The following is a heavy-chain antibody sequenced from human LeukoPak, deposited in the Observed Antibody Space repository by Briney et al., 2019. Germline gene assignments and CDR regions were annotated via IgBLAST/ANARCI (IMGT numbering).Heavy chain of an antibody. CDR2: IYTNTGNP. V-gene: IGHV7-4-1*02. D-gene: IGHD5-24*01. CDR3: ARGGWLQFDTFDI. J-gene: IGHJ3*02. CDR1: GYTFINYG. Sequence: ASVKVSCKASGYTFINYGISWVRQAPGQGLEWMGWIYTNTGNPTYAQGFTGRFVFSLDTSVSTAYLQISSLKAEDTAVYYCARGGWLQFDTFDIWGQGTMVTVSS.